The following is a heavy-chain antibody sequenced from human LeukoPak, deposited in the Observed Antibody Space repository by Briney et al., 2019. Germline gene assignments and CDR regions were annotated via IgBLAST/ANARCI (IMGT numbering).Heavy chain of an antibody. J-gene: IGHJ4*02. CDR3: AREEGSSSWSTFDY. D-gene: IGHD6-13*01. Sequence: SQTLSLTCTVSGGSISSGGYYWSWIRQHPGKGLEWIGYIYYSGSTYYNPSLKSRVTISVDTSKNQFSLKLSSVTAADTAVYYCAREEGSSSWSTFDYWGQGTRVTVSS. CDR1: GGSISSGGYY. V-gene: IGHV4-31*03. CDR2: IYYSGST.